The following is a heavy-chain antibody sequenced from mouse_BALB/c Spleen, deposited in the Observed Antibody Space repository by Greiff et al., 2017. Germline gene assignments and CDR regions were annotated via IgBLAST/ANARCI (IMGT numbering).Heavy chain of an antibody. CDR2: IWDGGST. CDR3: ARVANYDGSRTDY. V-gene: IGHV2-9*02. CDR1: GFSLTSYG. J-gene: IGHJ2*01. Sequence: VQLVESGPGLVAPSQSLSITCTVSGFSLTSYGVHWVRQPPGKGLEWLGVIWDGGSTNYNSALMSRLSISKDNSKSQVFLKMNSLQTDDTAMYSCARVANYDGSRTDYWGQGTTLTVSA. D-gene: IGHD1-1*01.